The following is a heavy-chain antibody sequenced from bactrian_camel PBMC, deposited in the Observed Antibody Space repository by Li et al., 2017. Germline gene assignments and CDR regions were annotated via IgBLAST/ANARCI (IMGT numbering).Heavy chain of an antibody. CDR1: GFAFDTWC. CDR3: AAVVACDSVDNWVRSAEPDFGF. V-gene: IGHV3S40*01. Sequence: VQLVESGGNSVEAGGSLTLSCAASGFAFDTWCMGWFRQAPGKGLEWVSDINSGGGSAYYADSVKGRFTISKDNAKNTLYPQMNSLKPEDTAMYYCAAVVACDSVDNWVRSAEPDFGFWGQGTQ. J-gene: IGHJ6*01. D-gene: IGHD8*01. CDR2: INSGGGSA.